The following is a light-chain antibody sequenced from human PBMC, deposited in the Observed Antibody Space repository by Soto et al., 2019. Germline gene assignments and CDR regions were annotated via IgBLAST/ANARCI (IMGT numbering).Light chain of an antibody. Sequence: VVLTQSPAALSLSPGERATLSCRASQSVGSDLAWYQQKPGQAPRLLIYDASNRATGIPARFSGSGSGTDFPLTISSLKPEDFAVYYFQQRANWPTFGQGTRLEIK. CDR1: QSVGSD. CDR2: DAS. J-gene: IGKJ5*01. V-gene: IGKV3-11*01. CDR3: QQRANWPT.